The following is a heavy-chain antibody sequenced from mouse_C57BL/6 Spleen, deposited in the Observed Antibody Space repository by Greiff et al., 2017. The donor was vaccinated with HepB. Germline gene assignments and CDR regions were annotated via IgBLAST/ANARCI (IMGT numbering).Heavy chain of an antibody. CDR3: ERRGNYYY. CDR2: IYPRSGNT. CDR1: GYTFTSYG. J-gene: IGHJ2*01. V-gene: IGHV1-81*01. D-gene: IGHD2-1*01. Sequence: VQLQQSGAELARPGASVKLSCKASGYTFTSYGISWVKQRPGQGLEWIGEIYPRSGNTYYNEKFKGKATLTADKSSSTAYMELRSLTSEDSAVYFCERRGNYYYWGQGTTLTVSS.